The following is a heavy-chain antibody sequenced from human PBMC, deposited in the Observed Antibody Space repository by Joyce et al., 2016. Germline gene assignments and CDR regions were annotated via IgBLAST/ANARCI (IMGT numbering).Heavy chain of an antibody. CDR2: IYPINGGT. V-gene: IGHV1-2*02. CDR1: RYTFTDNY. CDR3: ARGGYYGPYYFDY. J-gene: IGHJ4*02. D-gene: IGHD3-3*01. Sequence: QVQLVQSGAEVKKPGASVKVSCKASRYTFTDNYMHWLRQAPGQGLEWMGWIYPINGGTNYAQKFQGRVTMTRETAISTAYMELSRLKSDDTAVYYCARGGYYGPYYFDYWGQGTLVTVSS.